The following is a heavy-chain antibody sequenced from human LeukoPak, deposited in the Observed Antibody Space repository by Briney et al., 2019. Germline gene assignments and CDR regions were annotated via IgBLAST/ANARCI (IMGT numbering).Heavy chain of an antibody. V-gene: IGHV3-30-3*01. CDR1: GFTFSSYA. D-gene: IGHD3-9*01. J-gene: IGHJ4*02. Sequence: GRSLRLSCAASGFTFSSYAMHWVRQAPGKGLEWVAVISYDGSNKYYADSVKGRFTISRDNSKNTLCLQMNSLRAEDTAVCYCARAYDILTGYYSSPPDYWGQGTLVTVSS. CDR3: ARAYDILTGYYSSPPDY. CDR2: ISYDGSNK.